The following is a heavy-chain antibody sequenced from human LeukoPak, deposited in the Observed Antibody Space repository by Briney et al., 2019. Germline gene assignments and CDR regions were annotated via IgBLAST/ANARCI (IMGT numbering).Heavy chain of an antibody. V-gene: IGHV3-30-3*01. Sequence: GGSLRLSCAASGFTFSSYAMHWVRQAPGKGLEWVAVISYDGSNKYYADSVKGRFTISRDNAKNSLYLQMNSLRAEDTAVYYCARDGYGYAATPESDCWGQGTLVTVSS. CDR3: ARDGYGYAATPESDC. CDR2: ISYDGSNK. D-gene: IGHD5-18*01. J-gene: IGHJ4*02. CDR1: GFTFSSYA.